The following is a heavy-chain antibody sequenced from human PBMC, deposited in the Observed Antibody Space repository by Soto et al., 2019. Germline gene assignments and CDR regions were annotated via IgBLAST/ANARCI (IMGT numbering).Heavy chain of an antibody. CDR3: ARGAQRYCSGGSCYSFYYGMDV. CDR2: ISSSGSTI. J-gene: IGHJ6*02. D-gene: IGHD2-15*01. Sequence: PGGSLRLSCAASGFTFSSYEMNWVRQAPGKGLEWVSYISSSGSTIYYADSVKGRFTISRDNAKNSLYLQMNSLRAEDTAVYYCARGAQRYCSGGSCYSFYYGMDVWGQGTTVTVSS. CDR1: GFTFSSYE. V-gene: IGHV3-48*03.